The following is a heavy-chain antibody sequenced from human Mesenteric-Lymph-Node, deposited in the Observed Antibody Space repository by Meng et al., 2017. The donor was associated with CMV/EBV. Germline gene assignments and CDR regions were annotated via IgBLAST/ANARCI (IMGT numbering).Heavy chain of an antibody. D-gene: IGHD6-13*01. V-gene: IGHV1-2*02. CDR3: ARDRWYTTNWYGAFDI. CDR1: GYTFTDYY. Sequence: ASVKVSCKASGYTFTDYYMHWVRQAPGRGLEWMGWIIPNSGGTKYAQKFQGRVTMTRDTSISTAYMELSRLTSDDTAVYYCARDRWYTTNWYGAFDIWGQGTVVTVSS. J-gene: IGHJ3*02. CDR2: IIPNSGGT.